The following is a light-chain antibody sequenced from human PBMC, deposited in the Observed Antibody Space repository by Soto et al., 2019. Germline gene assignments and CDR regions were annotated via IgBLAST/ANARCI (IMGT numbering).Light chain of an antibody. CDR2: GNS. J-gene: IGLJ3*02. Sequence: QSVLTQPPSVSGAPGQRVTISCTGSSSNIGAGYDVHWYQQIPGTGPKLLIYGNSNRPSGVPDRFSGSKSGTSASLAITGLQAEDEADYYCQSYDSSLSGGVFGGGTTVTVL. V-gene: IGLV1-40*01. CDR3: QSYDSSLSGGV. CDR1: SSNIGAGYD.